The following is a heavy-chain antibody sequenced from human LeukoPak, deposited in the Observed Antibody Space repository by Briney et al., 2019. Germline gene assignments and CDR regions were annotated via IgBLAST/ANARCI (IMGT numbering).Heavy chain of an antibody. J-gene: IGHJ5*02. CDR1: GFTFSSYW. Sequence: GGSLRLSCAASGFTFSSYWMHWVRQAPGKGLVWVSRINSDGSSTSYADSVKGRFTISRDNAKNTLYLQMNSLRAEDTAVYYCARGANYYGSGDRGNWFDPWGQGTLVTVSS. D-gene: IGHD3-10*01. CDR3: ARGANYYGSGDRGNWFDP. CDR2: INSDGSST. V-gene: IGHV3-74*01.